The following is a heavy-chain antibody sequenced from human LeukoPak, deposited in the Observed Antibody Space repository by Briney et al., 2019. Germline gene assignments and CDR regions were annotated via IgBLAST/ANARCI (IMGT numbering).Heavy chain of an antibody. D-gene: IGHD6-19*01. CDR1: GASISTNYW. CDR2: IHHSGNT. J-gene: IGHJ4*02. Sequence: PSETLSLTCSVSGASISTNYWWGWVRQPPGKGLEWIGEIHHSGNTNYHPSLKSRLAISVDKSKTQFSLKLTSVTAADTAVYFCASRIGWYRSDYWGQGTLVTVSS. CDR3: ASRIGWYRSDY. V-gene: IGHV4-4*02.